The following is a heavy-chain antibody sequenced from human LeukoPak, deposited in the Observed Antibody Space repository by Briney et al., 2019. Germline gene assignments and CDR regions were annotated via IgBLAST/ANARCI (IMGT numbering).Heavy chain of an antibody. CDR3: AREYDSSGYYYAFDY. J-gene: IGHJ4*02. Sequence: KTGGSLRLSCAASGFTFSSYSMDWVRQAPGKGLEWVSSISSSSSYIHYADSVKGRFTISRDNAKNSLYLQMNSLRAEDTAVYYCAREYDSSGYYYAFDYWGQGTLVTVSS. CDR1: GFTFSSYS. V-gene: IGHV3-21*01. D-gene: IGHD3-22*01. CDR2: ISSSSSYI.